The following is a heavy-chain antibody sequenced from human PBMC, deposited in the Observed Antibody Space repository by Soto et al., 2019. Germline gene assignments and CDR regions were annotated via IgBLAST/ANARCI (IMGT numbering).Heavy chain of an antibody. D-gene: IGHD3-10*01. CDR2: IYYSGST. Sequence: SETLSLTCTVSGGSISSSSYYWGWIRQPPWKGLEWFLSIYYSGSTYYNPSLKSRVTISVDTSKNQFSLKLSSVTAADTAVYYCARHETGSGSYYNVYYYYGMDVWGQGTTVTVSS. V-gene: IGHV4-39*01. CDR3: ARHETGSGSYYNVYYYYGMDV. CDR1: GGSISSSSYY. J-gene: IGHJ6*02.